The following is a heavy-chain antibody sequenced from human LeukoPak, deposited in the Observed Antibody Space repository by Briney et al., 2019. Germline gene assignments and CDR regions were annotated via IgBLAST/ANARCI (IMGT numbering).Heavy chain of an antibody. V-gene: IGHV1-24*01. D-gene: IGHD3-10*01. Sequence: GSVKVSCKVSGYTLTELSMNWVGQAPGKGVEGRGGFNAEDGETIYAQKFQGRVTMTEDTSTDTPYMYLSTLRSEDTSVYYCATVETYGSGSYYCPYYWVQGTLVTVSS. J-gene: IGHJ4*02. CDR1: GYTLTELS. CDR3: ATVETYGSGSYYCPYY. CDR2: FNAEDGET.